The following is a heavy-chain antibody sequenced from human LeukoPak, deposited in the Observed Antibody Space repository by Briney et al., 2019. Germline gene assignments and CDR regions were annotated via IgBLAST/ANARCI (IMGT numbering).Heavy chain of an antibody. J-gene: IGHJ3*02. CDR2: IKSKTDGGTT. V-gene: IGHV3-15*01. D-gene: IGHD2-15*01. Sequence: GGSLRLSCAASGFICYIYWMSWVRQAPGKGLEWVGRIKSKTDGGTTDYAAPVKGRFTISRDDSKNTLYLQMNSLKTEDTAVYYCTTDRGWYDAFDIWGQGTMVTASS. CDR1: GFICYIYW. CDR3: TTDRGWYDAFDI.